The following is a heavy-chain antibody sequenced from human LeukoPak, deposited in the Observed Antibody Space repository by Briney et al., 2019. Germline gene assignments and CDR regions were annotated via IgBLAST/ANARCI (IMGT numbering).Heavy chain of an antibody. CDR3: AACSGGSCYGFDY. V-gene: IGHV4-39*01. CDR2: IYYSGST. Sequence: SETLSLTCTVSGDSISSSNYYWGWIRQPPGKGLEWIGNIYYSGSTYYNPSLKSRVTISVDTSKNQFSLRLSSVTAADTAVYYCAACSGGSCYGFDYWGQGTLVTVSS. D-gene: IGHD2-15*01. CDR1: GDSISSSNYY. J-gene: IGHJ4*02.